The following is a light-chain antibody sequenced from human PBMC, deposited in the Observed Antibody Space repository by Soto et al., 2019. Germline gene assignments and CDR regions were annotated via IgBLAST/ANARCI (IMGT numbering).Light chain of an antibody. CDR1: QSVRSSY. J-gene: IGKJ5*01. Sequence: EIVLTQSPATLSLSPGERATLSCGASQSVRSSYLAWYQQKPGLAPRLLIYDASSRSTGIPDRFSGSGSGTDFTLTISRLEPEDFAVYYCQQYGSSTITFGQGTRLEIK. V-gene: IGKV3D-20*01. CDR2: DAS. CDR3: QQYGSSTIT.